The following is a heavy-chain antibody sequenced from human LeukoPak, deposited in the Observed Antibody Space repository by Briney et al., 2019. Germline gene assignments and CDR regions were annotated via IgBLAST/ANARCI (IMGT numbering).Heavy chain of an antibody. Sequence: GGSLRLSCAASGFTFSSYSMNWVRQAPGKGLEWVSYISSSSSTIYYADSVKGRFTISRDNAKNSLYLQMNSLRAEDTAVYYCASSILWFGELVDAFDIWGQGTMVTVSS. CDR2: ISSSSSTI. CDR3: ASSILWFGELVDAFDI. J-gene: IGHJ3*02. V-gene: IGHV3-48*04. D-gene: IGHD3-10*01. CDR1: GFTFSSYS.